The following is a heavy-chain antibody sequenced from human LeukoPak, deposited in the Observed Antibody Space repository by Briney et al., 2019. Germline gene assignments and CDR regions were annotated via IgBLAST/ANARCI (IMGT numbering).Heavy chain of an antibody. J-gene: IGHJ4*02. V-gene: IGHV3-23*01. D-gene: IGHD2-15*01. CDR2: VSSGASST. CDR3: AKDARGAEGF. Sequence: TGGSLRLSCTACVLTFRTYAMSWVRQAPGKGLEWVSAVSSGASSTYYADSVRGRFTISRDNSKNTLYLQMNSLSADDTAVYYGAKDARGAEGFWGQGTLVTVSS. CDR1: VLTFRTYA.